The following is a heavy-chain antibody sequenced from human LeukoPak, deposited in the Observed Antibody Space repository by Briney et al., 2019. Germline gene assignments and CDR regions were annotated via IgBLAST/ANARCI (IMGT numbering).Heavy chain of an antibody. D-gene: IGHD3-22*01. CDR3: ARAADTSGYYPAY. CDR2: ISYDGNNK. Sequence: GGSLRLSCAASGFTFSTYGLHWVRQAPGKGLEWVSFISYDGNNKYYADSVKGRFTISRDNAKNTLYLQMNSLTSEDTAVYFCARAADTSGYYPAYWGQGTLVTVSS. J-gene: IGHJ4*02. CDR1: GFTFSTYG. V-gene: IGHV3-30*03.